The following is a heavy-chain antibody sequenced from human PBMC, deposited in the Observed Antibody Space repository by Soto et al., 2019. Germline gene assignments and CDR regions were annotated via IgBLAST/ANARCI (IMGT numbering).Heavy chain of an antibody. D-gene: IGHD1-20*01. CDR1: GFAFSAYA. CDR2: IDDVGTTT. V-gene: IGHV3-23*01. Sequence: EVQRLESGGTLVQPGGSLRLSCAASGFAFSAYAMAWVRQAPGKGLEWVSSIDDVGTTTYYADSVKGRFTISRDNSKSTLFLHMNSLRAEDTAVFFCAKQGGRPPWYWGQGTLVIVSS. J-gene: IGHJ4*02. CDR3: AKQGGRPPWY.